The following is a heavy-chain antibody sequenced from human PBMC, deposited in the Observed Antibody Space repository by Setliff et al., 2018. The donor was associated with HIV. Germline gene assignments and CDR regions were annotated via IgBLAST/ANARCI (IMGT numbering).Heavy chain of an antibody. V-gene: IGHV4-38-2*02. CDR3: ARHDITLVRGLV. CDR1: GYPISSGYY. CDR2: IHHSGST. Sequence: PSETLSLTCTVSGYPISSGYYWGWIRQPPGRGLEWIGAIHHSGSTYYNPSLKSRVTISVDTSKNLFSLKVNSVTAADTAVYYCARHDITLVRGLVWGQGTTVTVSS. J-gene: IGHJ6*02. D-gene: IGHD3-10*01.